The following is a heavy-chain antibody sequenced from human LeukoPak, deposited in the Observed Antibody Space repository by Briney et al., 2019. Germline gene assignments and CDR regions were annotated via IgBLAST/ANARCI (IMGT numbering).Heavy chain of an antibody. CDR1: GYTFTGYF. CDR2: IIPIFGTA. J-gene: IGHJ6*03. D-gene: IGHD6-19*01. Sequence: GASVKVSCKASGYTFTGYFIHWVRQAPGQGLEWMGGIIPIFGTANYAQKFQGRVTITADESTSTAYMELSSLRSEDTAVYYCASSPGGWATHYMDVWGKGTTVTISS. CDR3: ASSPGGWATHYMDV. V-gene: IGHV1-69*13.